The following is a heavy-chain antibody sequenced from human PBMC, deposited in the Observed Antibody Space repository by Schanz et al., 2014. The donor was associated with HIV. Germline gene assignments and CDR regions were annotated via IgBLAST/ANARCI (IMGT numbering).Heavy chain of an antibody. J-gene: IGHJ6*02. D-gene: IGHD3-3*01. CDR2: IYYDGTNK. V-gene: IGHV3-33*01. CDR3: TRGRFLERGGMDV. Sequence: QVRLVESGGGVVQPGRSLRLSCVASGFSFRTFGMHWVRQAPGKGLEWVALIYYDGTNKYYTDSVKGRFTISRDNSKNTLYLQMNSLRAEDTAVYFCTRGRFLERGGMDVWGQGTAVTVSS. CDR1: GFSFRTFG.